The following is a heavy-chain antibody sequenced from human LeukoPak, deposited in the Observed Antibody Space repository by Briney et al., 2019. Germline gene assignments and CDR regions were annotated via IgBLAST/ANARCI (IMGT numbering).Heavy chain of an antibody. D-gene: IGHD6-19*01. CDR3: ARDSSGYSSGGLY. CDR1: GGSISSSNW. Sequence: SETLSLTCAVSGGSISSSNWWSWVRQPPGKGLEWIGEIYHSGSTNYNPSLKSRVTISVDKSKNQFPLKLSSVTAADTAVYYCARDSSGYSSGGLYWGQGTLVTVSS. V-gene: IGHV4-4*02. J-gene: IGHJ4*02. CDR2: IYHSGST.